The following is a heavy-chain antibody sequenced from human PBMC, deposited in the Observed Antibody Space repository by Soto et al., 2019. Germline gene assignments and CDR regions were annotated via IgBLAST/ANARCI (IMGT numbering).Heavy chain of an antibody. CDR1: GFSLSTSGMC. CDR2: IDWDDDK. D-gene: IGHD6-19*01. Sequence: GSGPTLVNPTQTLTLTCTFSGFSLSTSGMCVSWIRQPPGKALEWLALIDWDDDKYYSTSLKTRLTISKDTSKNQVVLTMTNMDPVDTATYYCARTLRDSGPYYYYGMDVWGQGTTVTVSS. J-gene: IGHJ6*02. CDR3: ARTLRDSGPYYYYGMDV. V-gene: IGHV2-70*01.